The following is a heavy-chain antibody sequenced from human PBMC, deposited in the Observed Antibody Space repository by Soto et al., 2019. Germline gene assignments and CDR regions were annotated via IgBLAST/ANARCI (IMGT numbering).Heavy chain of an antibody. CDR2: IYHSVST. V-gene: IGHV4-30-2*01. CDR3: ARLRPRCTNCVCYGGYYFDY. J-gene: IGHJ4*02. Sequence: HLQLQESGSGLVKPSQTLSLTCAVSGGSISSDDYSWSWIRQPPGKGLEWIGYIYHSVSTYYNPSLKSRVTISVDRSKNQFSLNLSSVPDADTAMYYCARLRPRCTNCVCYGGYYFDYWGQGTLVTVSS. CDR1: GGSISSDDYS. D-gene: IGHD2-8*01.